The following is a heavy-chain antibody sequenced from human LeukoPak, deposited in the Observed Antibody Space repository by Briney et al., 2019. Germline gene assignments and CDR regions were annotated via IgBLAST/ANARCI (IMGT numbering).Heavy chain of an antibody. Sequence: KTGGSLRLSCAASGFTFSHYYMTWIRQAPGKGLEWVSYISGTGNNKYYADSVKGRFTISRDNAQNSLYLQMSSLRAEDTAMYYCARDYSESEYFFDYWGQGSLVAVSS. V-gene: IGHV3-11*01. J-gene: IGHJ4*02. D-gene: IGHD1-26*01. CDR1: GFTFSHYY. CDR2: ISGTGNNK. CDR3: ARDYSESEYFFDY.